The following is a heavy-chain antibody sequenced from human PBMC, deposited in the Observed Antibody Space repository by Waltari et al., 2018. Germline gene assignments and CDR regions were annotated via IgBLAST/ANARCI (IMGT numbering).Heavy chain of an antibody. Sequence: QLQLQESGPGLVKPSETLSLICTVSGGSIARSSYYWGWIRQHPGKGLEWIGSSYYSGSTYYNSSLKSRVTISVDTSKKQFSLKVSPVTAADTALYYCARWYATATTPQYWYFDLWGRGTLVTVSS. D-gene: IGHD4-17*01. CDR3: ARWYATATTPQYWYFDL. CDR1: GGSIARSSYY. V-gene: IGHV4-39*01. J-gene: IGHJ2*01. CDR2: SYYSGST.